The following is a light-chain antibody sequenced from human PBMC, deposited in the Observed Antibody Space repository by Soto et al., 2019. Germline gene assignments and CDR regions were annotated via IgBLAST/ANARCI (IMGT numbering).Light chain of an antibody. V-gene: IGKV3-20*01. CDR2: GAS. CDR1: QSVSSNF. J-gene: IGKJ3*01. CDR3: QQYGSAPFT. Sequence: EIVLTQSPGTMSVSPGERVTLSCRASQSVSSNFLAWHQQKPGQAPRLLIYGASSRAGGIPDRFRGSGSGTDFTLTISSLEPEDFAVYYCQQYGSAPFTFGPGTKVDVK.